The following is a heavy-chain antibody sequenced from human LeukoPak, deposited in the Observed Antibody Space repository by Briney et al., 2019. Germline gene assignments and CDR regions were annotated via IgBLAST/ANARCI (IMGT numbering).Heavy chain of an antibody. Sequence: PGGSLRLSCAASGFTFSSYGMHWVRQAPGKGLEWVAVIWYDGSNKYYADSVKGRFTISRDTSKNTLYLQMNSLRAEDTAVYYCARAPQKRVDVVGGLDYWGQGTLVTVSS. CDR1: GFTFSSYG. D-gene: IGHD2-15*01. V-gene: IGHV3-33*01. J-gene: IGHJ4*02. CDR3: ARAPQKRVDVVGGLDY. CDR2: IWYDGSNK.